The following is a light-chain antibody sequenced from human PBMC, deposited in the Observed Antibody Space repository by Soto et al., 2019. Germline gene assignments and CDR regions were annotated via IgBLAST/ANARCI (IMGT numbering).Light chain of an antibody. V-gene: IGKV3-20*01. CDR3: QQYGSSPWT. J-gene: IGKJ5*01. Sequence: EFELTESPGALSLSPGERATLTCAASQSVTSTYLAWYQQKPGQAPRLLIYGASTRATGIPDRFSGGGSGTDFTLIISRLESEDFAVYYCQQYGSSPWTFRQGTRLE. CDR1: QSVTSTY. CDR2: GAS.